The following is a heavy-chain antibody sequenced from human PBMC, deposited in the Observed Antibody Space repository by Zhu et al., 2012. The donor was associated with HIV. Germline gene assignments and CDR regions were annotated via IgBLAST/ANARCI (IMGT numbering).Heavy chain of an antibody. CDR3: ARPTTGRNFDY. Sequence: QVQLQQWGAGLLKPSETLSLTCAVYGGSFSGYYWSWIRQPPGKGLEWIGEINHSGSTNYNPSLKSRVTISVDTSKNQFSLKLSSVTAADTAVYYCARPTTGRNFDYWGQGTLVTVSS. CDR1: GGSFSGYY. D-gene: IGHD4-17*01. CDR2: INHSGST. V-gene: IGHV4-34*01. J-gene: IGHJ4*02.